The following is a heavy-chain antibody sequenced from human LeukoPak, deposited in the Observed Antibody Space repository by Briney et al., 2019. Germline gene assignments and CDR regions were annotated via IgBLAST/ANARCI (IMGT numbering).Heavy chain of an antibody. Sequence: GGSLRLSCAASGFTVNTNYMSWVRQAPGKGLEWISLIYSGGSTYYADSVKGRFTISRDNSKNTLYLQMNSLRVEDTAVYYCATRIAASGRYYFDYWGQGTLVTVSS. V-gene: IGHV3-53*01. CDR1: GFTVNTNY. CDR2: IYSGGST. CDR3: ATRIAASGRYYFDY. D-gene: IGHD6-13*01. J-gene: IGHJ4*02.